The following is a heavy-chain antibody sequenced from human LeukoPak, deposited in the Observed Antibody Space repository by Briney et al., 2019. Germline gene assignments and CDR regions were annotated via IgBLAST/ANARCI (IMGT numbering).Heavy chain of an antibody. CDR2: IKSKSDGGTT. CDR1: GFTVSSNY. D-gene: IGHD6-19*01. J-gene: IGHJ4*02. Sequence: PGGSLRLSCAASGFTVSSNYMSWVRQAPGKGLEWVGRIKSKSDGGTTDYAAPVKGRFTISRDDSKNTVYLQMNSLQTEDTAVYYCTTRVGYSSGWHQDDYWGQGTLVTVSS. V-gene: IGHV3-15*01. CDR3: TTRVGYSSGWHQDDY.